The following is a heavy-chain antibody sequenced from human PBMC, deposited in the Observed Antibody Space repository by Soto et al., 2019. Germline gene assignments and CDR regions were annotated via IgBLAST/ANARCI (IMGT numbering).Heavy chain of an antibody. J-gene: IGHJ6*02. D-gene: IGHD3-9*01. V-gene: IGHV1-69*02. Sequence: ASVKVSCKASGGTFSSYTISWVRQAPGQGLEWMGRIIPILGIANYAQKFQGRVTITADKSTSTAYMELSSLRSEDTAVYYCARNVKGYYDILTGSPHYYYGMDVWGQGTMVTVSS. CDR1: GGTFSSYT. CDR2: IIPILGIA. CDR3: ARNVKGYYDILTGSPHYYYGMDV.